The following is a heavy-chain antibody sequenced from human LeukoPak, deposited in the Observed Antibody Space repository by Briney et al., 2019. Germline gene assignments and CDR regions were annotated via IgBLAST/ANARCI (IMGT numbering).Heavy chain of an antibody. CDR3: AKDPGHYDSRGPLPF. D-gene: IGHD3-22*01. J-gene: IGHJ4*02. V-gene: IGHV3-23*01. CDR1: GFTFRTHA. Sequence: GGSLRLSCAASGFTFRTHAMSWVRQAPGKGLEWVSAISGSGSNTYYADSVKGRFTISRDNSKNTLYLQMNSLRAEDTALYYCAKDPGHYDSRGPLPFWGQGTLVTVSS. CDR2: ISGSGSNT.